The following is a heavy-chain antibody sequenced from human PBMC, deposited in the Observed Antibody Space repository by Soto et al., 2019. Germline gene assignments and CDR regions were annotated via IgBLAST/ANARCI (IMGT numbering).Heavy chain of an antibody. D-gene: IGHD1-26*01. Sequence: ASVKVSCKASGYTFTGYYMHWVRQAPGQGLEWMGWINPNSGGTNYAQKFQGRVTMTRDTSISTAYMELSRLRSDDTAVYYCARGRTGGLPLYYYYYGMDVWGQGTTVTVSS. V-gene: IGHV1-2*02. CDR1: GYTFTGYY. CDR2: INPNSGGT. J-gene: IGHJ6*02. CDR3: ARGRTGGLPLYYYYYGMDV.